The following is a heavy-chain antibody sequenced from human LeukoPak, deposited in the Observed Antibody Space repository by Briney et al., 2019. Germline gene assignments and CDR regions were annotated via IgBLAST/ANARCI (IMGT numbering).Heavy chain of an antibody. J-gene: IGHJ4*02. D-gene: IGHD2-15*01. CDR2: ISGGGITT. CDR1: GFTFSSYA. Sequence: GGSLRLSCAASGFTFSSYAMSWVRQAPGKGLKWVSAISGGGITTYYADSVEGRFTISRDNSKSTLYLQMNSLRAEDTAVYYCAKGPSRYCSGGSCYVDYWGQGTLVTVSP. CDR3: AKGPSRYCSGGSCYVDY. V-gene: IGHV3-23*01.